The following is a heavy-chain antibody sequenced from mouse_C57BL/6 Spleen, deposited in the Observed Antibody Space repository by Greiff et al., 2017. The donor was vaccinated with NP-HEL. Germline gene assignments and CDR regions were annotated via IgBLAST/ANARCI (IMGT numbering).Heavy chain of an antibody. D-gene: IGHD2-3*01. Sequence: QVQLKQPGTELVKPGASVKLSCKASGYTFTSYWMPWVKQRPGQGLEWIGNINPSNGGTNYNEKFKSKATLTVDKSSSTAYMQLSSLTSEDSAVYYCAREGGIYDGYYVGYWGQGTTLTVSS. CDR2: INPSNGGT. V-gene: IGHV1-53*01. CDR1: GYTFTSYW. CDR3: AREGGIYDGYYVGY. J-gene: IGHJ2*01.